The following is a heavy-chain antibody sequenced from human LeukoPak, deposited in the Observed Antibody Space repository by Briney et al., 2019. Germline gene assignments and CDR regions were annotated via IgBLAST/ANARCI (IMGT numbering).Heavy chain of an antibody. V-gene: IGHV3-23*01. Sequence: GGRLRLSCAASGFTFSSYGMSSVRQAPGKGLEWVSAISGSGGSTYYADSVKGRFTISRDNSKNTLYLQMNSLRAEDTAVYYCAKLDYYGSGTVVNPLDYWGQGTLVTVSS. CDR1: GFTFSSYG. D-gene: IGHD3-10*01. CDR2: ISGSGGST. J-gene: IGHJ4*02. CDR3: AKLDYYGSGTVVNPLDY.